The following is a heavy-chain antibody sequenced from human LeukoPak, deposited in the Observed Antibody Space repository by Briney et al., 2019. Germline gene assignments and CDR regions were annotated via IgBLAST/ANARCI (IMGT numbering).Heavy chain of an antibody. V-gene: IGHV1-69*13. CDR3: ARIQRYDFWSGYVY. J-gene: IGHJ4*02. D-gene: IGHD3-3*01. CDR1: GGTFSSYA. Sequence: ATVKVSCKASGGTFSSYAISWVRQAPGQGLEWMGGIIPIFGTANYAQKFQGRVTITADESTSTAYMELSSLRSEDTAVYYCARIQRYDFWSGYVYWGQGTLLTVSS. CDR2: IIPIFGTA.